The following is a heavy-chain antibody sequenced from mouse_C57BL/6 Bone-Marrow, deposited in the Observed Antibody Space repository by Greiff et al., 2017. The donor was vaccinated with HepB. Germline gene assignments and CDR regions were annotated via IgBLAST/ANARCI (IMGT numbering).Heavy chain of an antibody. J-gene: IGHJ2*01. CDR1: GFTFSSYA. V-gene: IGHV5-9-1*02. CDR3: TRDWYGSSYALDY. D-gene: IGHD1-1*01. CDR2: ISSGGDYI. Sequence: EVKLVESGAGLVKPGGSLKLSCAASGFTFSSYAMSWVRQTPEKRLEWVAYISSGGDYIYYADTVKGRFTISRDNARNTLYLQMSSLKSEDTAMYYCTRDWYGSSYALDYWGQGTTLTVSS.